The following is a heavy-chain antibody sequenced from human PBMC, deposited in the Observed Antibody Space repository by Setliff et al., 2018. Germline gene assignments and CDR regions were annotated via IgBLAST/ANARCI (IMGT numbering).Heavy chain of an antibody. CDR3: ARTGTYRYFDY. D-gene: IGHD1-1*01. J-gene: IGHJ4*02. Sequence: PSETLSLTCNVSGVSIANTASYWSWIRQPAGKTLEWIGQVYVGGNTYYNPSFESRVTISVDTAKNQFSLKLTSVTAADTAVYYCARTGTYRYFDYWGQGTRVTVS. V-gene: IGHV4-61*09. CDR2: VYVGGNT. CDR1: GVSIANTASY.